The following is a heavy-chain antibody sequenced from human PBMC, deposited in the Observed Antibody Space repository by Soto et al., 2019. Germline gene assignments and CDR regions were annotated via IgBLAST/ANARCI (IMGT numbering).Heavy chain of an antibody. CDR1: GGTFSSYA. D-gene: IGHD3-9*01. J-gene: IGHJ6*02. CDR3: ARTYYDILTGYYYYYGMDV. CDR2: IIPIFGTA. Sequence: GASVKVSCKASGGTFSSYAISWVRQAPGQGLEWMGGIIPIFGTANYAQKFQGRVTITADESTSTAYMELSSLRSEDTAVYYCARTYYDILTGYYYYYGMDVWGQGTTVTVSS. V-gene: IGHV1-69*13.